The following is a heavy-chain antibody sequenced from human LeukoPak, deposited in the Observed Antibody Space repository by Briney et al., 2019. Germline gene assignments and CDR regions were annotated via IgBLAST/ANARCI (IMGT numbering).Heavy chain of an antibody. CDR1: GITLSNYG. J-gene: IGHJ4*02. D-gene: IGHD3-22*01. V-gene: IGHV3-23*01. Sequence: GGSLRLSCAVSGITLSNYGMTWVRQAPGKGLEWVACISDSGGSTNYADSVKGRFTISRDNPKNTLYLQMNSLRAEDTAVYFCAKRGVVIRVILVGFHKEAYYFDSWGQGALVTVSS. CDR2: ISDSGGST. CDR3: AKRGVVIRVILVGFHKEAYYFDS.